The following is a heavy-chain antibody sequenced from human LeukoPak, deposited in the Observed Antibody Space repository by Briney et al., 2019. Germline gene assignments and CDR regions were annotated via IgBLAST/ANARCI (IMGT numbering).Heavy chain of an antibody. CDR1: GYTFTGHY. D-gene: IGHD6-6*01. V-gene: IGHV1-2*02. CDR3: ARRIAGRLINDAFDI. J-gene: IGHJ3*02. CDR2: INPYSGGT. Sequence: PKASVKVSCKASGYTFTGHYMHWVRQAPGQGLEWMGWINPYSGGTHYALIFQDRVTMTRDTSISTAYMELSRLRSDDTAVYYCARRIAGRLINDAFDIWGQGTMVTVSS.